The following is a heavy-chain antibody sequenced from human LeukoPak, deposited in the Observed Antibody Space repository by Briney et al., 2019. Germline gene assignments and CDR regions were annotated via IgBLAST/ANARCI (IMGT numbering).Heavy chain of an antibody. V-gene: IGHV4-4*02. CDR1: GGSISNTNW. J-gene: IGHJ4*02. CDR2: ISLSGLT. CDR3: SRENGAFSPFDY. D-gene: IGHD2-8*01. Sequence: PSETLSLTCGVSGGSISNTNWWSWVRQPPGQGLEWIGEISLSGLTNYNPSLKSRVTVSLDKSKNHLSLNLTSVTAADTAVYYCSRENGAFSPFDYWGQGTLVTVSS.